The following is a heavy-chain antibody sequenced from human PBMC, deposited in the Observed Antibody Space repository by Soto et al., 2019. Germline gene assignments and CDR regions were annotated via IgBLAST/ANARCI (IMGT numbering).Heavy chain of an antibody. D-gene: IGHD2-2*03. J-gene: IGHJ4*02. CDR2: INPGNANT. V-gene: IGHV1-3*05. Sequence: QVQLVQSGAEEKKPGASVKVSCTASGYTFSSYAIHWVRQDPGQGLEWMGWINPGNANTRSSQTCQGRGTITSDTSASTAYMELSSLTSEDTAVDYCARVDGAYWGQGTLVTVSS. CDR1: GYTFSSYA. CDR3: ARVDGAY.